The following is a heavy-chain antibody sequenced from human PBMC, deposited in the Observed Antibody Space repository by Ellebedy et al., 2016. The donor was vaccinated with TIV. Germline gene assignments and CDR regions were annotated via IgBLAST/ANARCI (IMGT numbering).Heavy chain of an antibody. CDR1: GGTFSSYA. D-gene: IGHD3-10*01. V-gene: IGHV1-69*04. Sequence: SVKVSCXASGGTFSSYAISWVRQAPGQGLEWMGRIIPILGIANYAQKFQGRVTMTTDTSTSTAYMELRSLRSDDTAVYYCARDQQWFEDYGMDVWGQGTTVTVSS. J-gene: IGHJ6*02. CDR2: IIPILGIA. CDR3: ARDQQWFEDYGMDV.